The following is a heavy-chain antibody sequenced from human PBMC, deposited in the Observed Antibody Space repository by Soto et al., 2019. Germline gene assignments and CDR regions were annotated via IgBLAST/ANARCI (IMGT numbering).Heavy chain of an antibody. D-gene: IGHD2-2*01. CDR2: LYSGGYT. V-gene: IGHV3-66*01. J-gene: IGHJ4*02. CDR1: GFSVSSNF. Sequence: EVQLVESGGGLVQPGGSLRLSCAASGFSVSSNFMSWVRQAPGKGLEWVSVLYSGGYTNYADSVKGRFTVSRDNSKNTLYLHMTSLRVEDTAIYYCTKDPCTRSSCYFDFWGQGSLVTVSS. CDR3: TKDPCTRSSCYFDF.